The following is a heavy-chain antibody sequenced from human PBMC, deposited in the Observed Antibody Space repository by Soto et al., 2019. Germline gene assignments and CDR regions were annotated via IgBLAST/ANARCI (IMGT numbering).Heavy chain of an antibody. D-gene: IGHD3-10*01. V-gene: IGHV4-4*02. CDR1: GGSIHSRNR. J-gene: IGHJ6*04. CDR3: ANTRGLGLLDV. Sequence: QVHLQESGPGLVKPSGTLSLICTVSGGSIHSRNRWSWVRQSPAKGLEWIGEISHTGSTNYSPSLNSRVTILLDKSNNQFSLNLRSMTAADAAVYYCANTRGLGLLDVWGKGNEVTVSS. CDR2: ISHTGST.